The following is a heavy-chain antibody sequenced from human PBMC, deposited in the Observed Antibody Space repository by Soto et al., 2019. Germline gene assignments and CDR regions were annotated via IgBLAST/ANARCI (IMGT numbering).Heavy chain of an antibody. D-gene: IGHD6-13*01. CDR2: IYPSGSDT. CDR3: ARRVGSSWRYFDS. Sequence: EVQLVQSGAEVKKPGESLKISCKASGYSFSSYWIGWVRQLPGKGLEWMGIIYPSGSDTRYSPSFRGQVIISADRSISTAYLQWSSLKASDTGTYYCARRVGSSWRYFDSWGQGTLVTVSS. V-gene: IGHV5-51*01. J-gene: IGHJ4*02. CDR1: GYSFSSYW.